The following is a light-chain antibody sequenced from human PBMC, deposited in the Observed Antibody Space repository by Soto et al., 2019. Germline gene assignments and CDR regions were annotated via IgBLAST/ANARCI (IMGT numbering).Light chain of an antibody. CDR1: QSVLYSSNNKNY. J-gene: IGKJ1*01. Sequence: DIVMAQSPDSLAVSLGGWATINCKSSQSVLYSSNNKNYLAWYQQKPGQPPKLLIYGASTRESGVPDRFSGSGSGTDFTLTISRLQAEDVAVYYCQQYYGTPRTFGQGTKVDSK. V-gene: IGKV4-1*01. CDR3: QQYYGTPRT. CDR2: GAS.